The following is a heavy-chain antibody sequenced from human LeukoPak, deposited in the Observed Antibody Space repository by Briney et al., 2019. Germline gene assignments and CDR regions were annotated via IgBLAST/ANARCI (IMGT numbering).Heavy chain of an antibody. CDR2: IHTSGST. V-gene: IGHV4-4*07. Sequence: PSETLSLTCTVSGGSITSYYWSWIRQPAGKGLEWIGRIHTSGSTSYNPSLKSRVTMSVDTSKNQFSLKLSSVTAADTAVYYCARNLIPEQLVVNFWGQGTLVTVSS. CDR3: ARNLIPEQLVVNF. CDR1: GGSITSYY. D-gene: IGHD6-13*01. J-gene: IGHJ4*02.